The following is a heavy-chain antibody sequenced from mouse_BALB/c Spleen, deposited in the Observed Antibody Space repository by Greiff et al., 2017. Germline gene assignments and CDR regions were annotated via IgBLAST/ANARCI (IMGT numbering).Heavy chain of an antibody. CDR2: ISDGGSYT. J-gene: IGHJ2*01. CDR1: GFTFSDYY. Sequence: EVKVVESGGGLVKPGGSLKLSCAASGFTFSDYYMYWVRQTPEKRLEWVATISDGGSYTYYPDSVKGRFTIARDNAKNNLYLQMSSLKSEDTAMYYCARVDMVTDYFDYWGQGTTLTVSS. CDR3: ARVDMVTDYFDY. V-gene: IGHV5-4*02. D-gene: IGHD2-1*01.